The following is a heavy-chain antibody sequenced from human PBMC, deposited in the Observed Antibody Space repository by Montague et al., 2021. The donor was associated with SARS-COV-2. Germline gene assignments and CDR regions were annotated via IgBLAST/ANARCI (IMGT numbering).Heavy chain of an antibody. CDR1: GFTVSSNY. CDR3: ARDFGESRDH. CDR2: IYSSGRT. D-gene: IGHD3-10*01. V-gene: IGHV3-53*01. J-gene: IGHJ4*02. Sequence: SLRLSCAASGFTVSSNYMSWVRQAPGKGLEWVSLIYSSGRTSYADSVKGRFTMSRDNSKNTLYLQMNSLRAEDTAVYYCARDFGESRDHGGQGPLVTVSS.